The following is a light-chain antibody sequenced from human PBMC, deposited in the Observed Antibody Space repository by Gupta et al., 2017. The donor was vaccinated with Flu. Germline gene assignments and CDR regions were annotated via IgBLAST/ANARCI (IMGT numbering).Light chain of an antibody. Sequence: EIVLTQSPGTLSSSPGERATVSCRPSQSVSTSYLAWYQQKPGQAPRLLIYATSTRATGIPDRFSGSGSGTDLTLTISRLEPEDFAVYYCQKYGTSRTFGQGTKVEIK. CDR2: ATS. V-gene: IGKV3-20*01. CDR1: QSVSTSY. CDR3: QKYGTSRT. J-gene: IGKJ1*01.